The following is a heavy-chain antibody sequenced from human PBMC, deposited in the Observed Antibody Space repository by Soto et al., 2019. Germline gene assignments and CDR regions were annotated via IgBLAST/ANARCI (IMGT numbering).Heavy chain of an antibody. D-gene: IGHD6-19*01. J-gene: IGHJ3*02. CDR2: ISGSGGST. CDR3: AKDIYSSGWYQSNHDAFDI. CDR1: GFTFRSYA. Sequence: GGSLRLSCAASGFTFRSYAMSWVRQAPGKGLEWVSAISGSGGSTYCADSVKGRFTISRDNSKNTLYLQMNSLRAEDTAVYYCAKDIYSSGWYQSNHDAFDIWGQGTMVTVSS. V-gene: IGHV3-23*01.